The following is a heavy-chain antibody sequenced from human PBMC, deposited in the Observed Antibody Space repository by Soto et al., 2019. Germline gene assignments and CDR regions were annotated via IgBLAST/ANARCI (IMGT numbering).Heavy chain of an antibody. CDR2: ISASGRSI. CDR1: GFTLSGYH. V-gene: IGHV3-48*02. J-gene: IGHJ6*02. D-gene: IGHD6-13*01. CDR3: NRASARGYSRDV. Sequence: GGSLRLSCAASGFTLSGYHMNWVRQAPGQGLEWVAYISASGRSILYADSVKGRFTISRDNAKNSLFLQMNSLRDEETAIHYSNRASARGYSRDVCDQETTVTVSS.